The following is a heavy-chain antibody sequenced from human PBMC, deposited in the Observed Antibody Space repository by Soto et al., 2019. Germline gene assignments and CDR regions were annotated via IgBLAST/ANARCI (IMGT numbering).Heavy chain of an antibody. V-gene: IGHV3-23*01. J-gene: IGHJ4*02. CDR3: AKLGTMGVFDN. CDR1: GFTFSSYA. CDR2: ITFRGDYT. D-gene: IGHD1-26*01. Sequence: EVQLLESGGGLVQPGGSLRLSCAASGFTFSSYAMSWVRQAPGKGLEWLAGITFRGDYTYYADSVKGRFTLSRDKSRNRLDLQMDSLKVEDTALYYCAKLGTMGVFDNWGQGTLLTVSS.